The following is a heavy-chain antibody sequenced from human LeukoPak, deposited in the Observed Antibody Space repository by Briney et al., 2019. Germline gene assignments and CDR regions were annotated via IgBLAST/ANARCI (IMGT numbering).Heavy chain of an antibody. CDR1: GSTFSSYA. CDR3: AKDPSYYYDSSGIY. V-gene: IGHV3-23*01. CDR2: ISGSGGST. Sequence: GGSLRLSCAASGSTFSSYAMSWVRQAPGKGLEWVLAISGSGGSTYYADSVKGRFTISRDNSKNTLYLQMNSLRAEDTAVYYCAKDPSYYYDSSGIYWGQGTLVTVSS. J-gene: IGHJ4*02. D-gene: IGHD3-22*01.